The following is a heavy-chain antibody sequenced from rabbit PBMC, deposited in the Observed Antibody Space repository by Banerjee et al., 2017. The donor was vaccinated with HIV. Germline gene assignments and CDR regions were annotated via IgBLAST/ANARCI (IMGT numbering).Heavy chain of an antibody. CDR3: ARDPYAYASGYFNL. Sequence: QSLEESGGDLVKPGASLTLTCTASGIDFSSSYWICWVRQAPGKGLEWIGCIYTGSGGSNYYASWAKGRCTISKTSSATVTLQMTSMTAAETDTYFCARDPYAYASGYFNLWGPGTLVPVS. D-gene: IGHD6-1*01. J-gene: IGHJ4*01. V-gene: IGHV1S40*01. CDR2: IYTGSGGSN. CDR1: GIDFSSSYW.